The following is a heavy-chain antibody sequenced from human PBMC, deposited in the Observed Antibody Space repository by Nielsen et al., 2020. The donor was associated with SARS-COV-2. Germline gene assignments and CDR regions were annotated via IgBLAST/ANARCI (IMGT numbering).Heavy chain of an antibody. CDR1: GYTFTSYG. J-gene: IGHJ5*02. V-gene: IGHV1-18*01. CDR3: AKAYYGSGSFGAHWFDP. CDR2: ISAYNGNT. D-gene: IGHD3-10*01. Sequence: ASVKVSCKASGYTFTSYGISWVRQAPGQGLEWMGWISAYNGNTNYAQKLQGRVTMTTDTSTSTAYMELRSLRSDDTAVYYCAKAYYGSGSFGAHWFDPWGQGTLVTVS.